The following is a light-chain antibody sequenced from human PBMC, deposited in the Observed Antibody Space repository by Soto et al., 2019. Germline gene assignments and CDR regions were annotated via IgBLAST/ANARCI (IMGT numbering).Light chain of an antibody. V-gene: IGKV3-15*01. CDR1: QSISNN. Sequence: EIVMTQSPATLSVSPGARATLSCRASQSISNNLAWYHQRPGQAPRLLIYGASTRATGIPARFSGSGSGTEFTPTISSLQSEDCAVYYCQQYNNWWTFGQGTRVEIK. J-gene: IGKJ1*01. CDR2: GAS. CDR3: QQYNNWWT.